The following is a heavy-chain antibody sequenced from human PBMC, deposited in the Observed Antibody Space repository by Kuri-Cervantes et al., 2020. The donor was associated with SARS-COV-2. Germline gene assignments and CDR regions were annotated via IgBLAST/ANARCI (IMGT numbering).Heavy chain of an antibody. J-gene: IGHJ6*02. CDR1: GYTFTGYY. CDR3: ARDRGIAAQMDV. D-gene: IGHD6-13*01. CDR2: IIPIFGTA. V-gene: IGHV1-69*13. Sequence: SVKVSCKASGYTFTGYYMHWVRQAPGQGLEWMGGIIPIFGTANYAQKFQGRVTITADESTSTAYMELSSLRSEDTAVYYCARDRGIAAQMDVWGQGTTVTVSS.